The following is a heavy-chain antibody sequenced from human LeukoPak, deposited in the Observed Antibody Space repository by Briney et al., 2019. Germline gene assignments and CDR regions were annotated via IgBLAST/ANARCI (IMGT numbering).Heavy chain of an antibody. CDR3: AKDRTTVTTSDFDY. CDR1: GFTFDDYA. D-gene: IGHD4-17*01. Sequence: GGSLRLSCAASGFTFDDYAMHWVRQAPGKGLERVSGISWNSGSIGYADSVKGRFTISRDNAKNSLYLQMNSLRAEDTALYYCAKDRTTVTTSDFDYWGQGTLVTVSS. J-gene: IGHJ4*02. V-gene: IGHV3-9*01. CDR2: ISWNSGSI.